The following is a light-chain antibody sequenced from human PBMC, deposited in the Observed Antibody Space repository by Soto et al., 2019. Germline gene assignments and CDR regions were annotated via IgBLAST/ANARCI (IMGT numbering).Light chain of an antibody. CDR1: QTIDSW. CDR3: LQHNSYPWT. V-gene: IGKV1-5*03. J-gene: IGKJ1*01. Sequence: EMTQSPSTLSGSLGDSVTITCRASQTIDSWLAWYQQRPGKPPNLLIYKASTLASGVPSRLSGSGSGTEFTLTISSLQPEDFATYYCLQHNSYPWTCGQGTKVDIK. CDR2: KAS.